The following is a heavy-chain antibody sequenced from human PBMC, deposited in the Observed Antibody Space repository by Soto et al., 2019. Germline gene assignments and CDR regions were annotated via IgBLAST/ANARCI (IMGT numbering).Heavy chain of an antibody. J-gene: IGHJ4*02. CDR1: GGTFSSYA. Sequence: ASVKVSCKASGGTFSSYAINWVRQAPGQGLGWMGGIIPFFGTANYAQKFQGRVTITADESTSTGYMELSSLRSDDTAVYYCARGQYCTNGVCYHYFDYWGQGALVTVSS. CDR2: IIPFFGTA. CDR3: ARGQYCTNGVCYHYFDY. D-gene: IGHD2-8*01. V-gene: IGHV1-69*13.